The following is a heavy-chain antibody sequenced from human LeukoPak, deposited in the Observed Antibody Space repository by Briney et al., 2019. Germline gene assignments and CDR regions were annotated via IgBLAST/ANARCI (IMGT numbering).Heavy chain of an antibody. V-gene: IGHV5-10-1*01. CDR2: IDPSDSYT. Sequence: GESLRISSKASGYSFIGSWISCLRQVPGKGLQGMGRIDPSDSYTTYSPSYQGHVTISADKSITNAYLQWSGLKASDSAMYYCARFKRIQLWHFDYWGQGTLVTVSS. CDR1: GYSFIGSW. J-gene: IGHJ4*02. D-gene: IGHD5-18*01. CDR3: ARFKRIQLWHFDY.